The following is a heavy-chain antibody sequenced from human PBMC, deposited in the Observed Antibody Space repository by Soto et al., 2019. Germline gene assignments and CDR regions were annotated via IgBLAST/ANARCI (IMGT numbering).Heavy chain of an antibody. V-gene: IGHV2-26*01. CDR2: IFSNDEK. CDR1: GFSLSNARMG. D-gene: IGHD3-10*01. Sequence: SGPTLVNPTETLTLTCTVSGFSLSNARMGVSWIRQPPGKALEWLAHIFSNDEKSYSTSLKSRLTISKDTSKSQVVLTMTNMDPVDTATYYCARLTYYYGSGSPRPFDYWGQGTLVTVSS. J-gene: IGHJ4*02. CDR3: ARLTYYYGSGSPRPFDY.